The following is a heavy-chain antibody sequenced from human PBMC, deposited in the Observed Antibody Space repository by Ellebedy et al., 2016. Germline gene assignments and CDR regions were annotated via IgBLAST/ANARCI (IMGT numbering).Heavy chain of an antibody. J-gene: IGHJ4*02. V-gene: IGHV3-7*01. D-gene: IGHD1-26*01. Sequence: GGSLRLXXAASALTFNNYWTFWVRQAPGKGLERVASIKQDGSDKNYVDSVRGRFTISRDNAKNSLYLQMNSLRAEDTAVYYCARWDSGNRHFDYWGQGTLVTVSS. CDR2: IKQDGSDK. CDR3: ARWDSGNRHFDY. CDR1: ALTFNNYW.